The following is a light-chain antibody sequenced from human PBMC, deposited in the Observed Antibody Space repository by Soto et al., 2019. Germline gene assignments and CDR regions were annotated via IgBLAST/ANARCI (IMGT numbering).Light chain of an antibody. CDR1: SSDVGGYNY. J-gene: IGLJ2*01. Sequence: QSALTQPASVSGSPGQSITISCTGTSSDVGGYNYVSWYQQHPDKAPKLILYEVDKRPSGVPDRFSGSKSGNTASLTVSGLQVEDEADYYCTSYATGDTFPFGGGTKLTVL. CDR3: TSYATGDTFP. CDR2: EVD. V-gene: IGLV2-8*01.